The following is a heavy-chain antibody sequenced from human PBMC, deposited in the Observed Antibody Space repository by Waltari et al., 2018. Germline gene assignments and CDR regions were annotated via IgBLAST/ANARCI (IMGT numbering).Heavy chain of an antibody. CDR3: VRRATETGSV. CDR1: GFTFSAYW. V-gene: IGHV3-74*01. D-gene: IGHD7-27*01. CDR2: ISPDGSTT. Sequence: EVQMVESGGGLVQPGGSLRPACAASGFTFSAYWMHWIRQVPEKGLVWVSNISPDGSTTNYADSVRGRFTISRDNAKNTLYLQMNSLRVEDTAVYYCVRRATETGSVWGQGTLLTVSS. J-gene: IGHJ4*02.